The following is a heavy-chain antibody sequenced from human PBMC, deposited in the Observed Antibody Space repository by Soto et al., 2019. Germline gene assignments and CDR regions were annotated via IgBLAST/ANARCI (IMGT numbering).Heavy chain of an antibody. V-gene: IGHV1-69*01. D-gene: IGHD3-3*01. Sequence: QVQLVQSGAEVKKPGSSVKVSCKASGGTFSSYAISWVRQAPGQGLEWMGGIIPIFGTANYAQKFQGRVTITADESTSTAYMELSSLRSEDTAVYYCARSALDITILGVVTAFDYWGQGTLVTVSS. J-gene: IGHJ4*02. CDR2: IIPIFGTA. CDR1: GGTFSSYA. CDR3: ARSALDITILGVVTAFDY.